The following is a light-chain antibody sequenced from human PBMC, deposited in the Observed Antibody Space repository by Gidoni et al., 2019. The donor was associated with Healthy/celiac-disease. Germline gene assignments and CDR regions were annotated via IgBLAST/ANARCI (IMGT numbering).Light chain of an antibody. V-gene: IGKV3-20*01. J-gene: IGKJ1*01. CDR2: GAS. Sequence: EIVLTQSPGTLSLSPGERATLSCRASQSVSSSYLAWYQQKPGHAPRLLIYGASSRATGIPDRCSVSGSGTDFTLSISRLEPEDFAVDYCQQYGSSQWTFGQGTKVEIK. CDR1: QSVSSSY. CDR3: QQYGSSQWT.